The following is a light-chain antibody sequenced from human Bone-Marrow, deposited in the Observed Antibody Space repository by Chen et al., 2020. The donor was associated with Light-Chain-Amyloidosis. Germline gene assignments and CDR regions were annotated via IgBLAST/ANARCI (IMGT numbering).Light chain of an antibody. CDR1: SSNIGKNH. CDR2: VSD. Sequence: QSILIQPPSASGTAGQWVTMSCSGTSSNIGKNHVYWYQQFPGMAPKLLIYVSDQRSSGVPDRFSASKSGISASLAINWLRSEDEADYYCAAWDDSLTGPVFGGGTKLTVL. J-gene: IGLJ3*02. CDR3: AAWDDSLTGPV. V-gene: IGLV1-47*01.